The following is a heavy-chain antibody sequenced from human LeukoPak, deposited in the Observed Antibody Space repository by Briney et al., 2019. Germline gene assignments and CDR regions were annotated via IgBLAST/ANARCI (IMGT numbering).Heavy chain of an antibody. J-gene: IGHJ6*03. CDR2: IIPIFGTA. CDR1: GGTFSSYA. Sequence: SVKVSCKASGGTFSSYAISWVRQAPGQGLEWMGGIIPIFGTANYAQKFQGRVTITTGESTSTAYMELSSLRSEDTDVYYCARGFGGAMVKYHYYYYMDVWGKGTTVTVSS. V-gene: IGHV1-69*05. CDR3: ARGFGGAMVKYHYYYYMDV. D-gene: IGHD5-18*01.